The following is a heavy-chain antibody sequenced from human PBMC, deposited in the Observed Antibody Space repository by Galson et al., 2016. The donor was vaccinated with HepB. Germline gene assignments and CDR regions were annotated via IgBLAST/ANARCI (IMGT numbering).Heavy chain of an antibody. Sequence: SLRLSCAASGFTFSSFDMHWVRQAPGKGLEWVAVISYDGIKKNYADSVKGRFTISRDNSKTTLSLHMNSLRAEDMAVYYCARAREYSYGDYYLANWGQGTLVTVSS. D-gene: IGHD5-18*01. CDR1: GFTFSSFD. V-gene: IGHV3-30-3*01. CDR3: ARAREYSYGDYYLAN. J-gene: IGHJ4*01. CDR2: ISYDGIKK.